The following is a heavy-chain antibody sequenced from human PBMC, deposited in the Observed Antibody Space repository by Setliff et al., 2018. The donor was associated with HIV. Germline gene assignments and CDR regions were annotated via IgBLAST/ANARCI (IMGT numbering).Heavy chain of an antibody. CDR3: ARGLSFYDPGGFDY. V-gene: IGHV4-4*09. CDR1: GGSFSGYY. CDR2: IYTSGSV. J-gene: IGHJ4*02. D-gene: IGHD3-22*01. Sequence: SETLSLTCAVYGGSFSGYYWSWIRQPPGKGLEWIGYIYTSGSVNYNPSLNSRVTISVDTSKNQFSLKLSSVTAADTAVYYCARGLSFYDPGGFDYWGQGTLVTVSS.